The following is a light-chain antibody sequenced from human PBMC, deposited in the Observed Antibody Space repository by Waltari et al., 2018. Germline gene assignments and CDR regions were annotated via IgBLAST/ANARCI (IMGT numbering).Light chain of an antibody. CDR2: GND. J-gene: IGLJ3*02. Sequence: QSVLTQPPSASGTPGLRVTISCSGRSSHIGHKPGHWYKHLPGRDPKLLIYGNDQRPSGVPDRISGSKSGSSASLAIYGLQSEDEADYYCAAWDDSLNGWVFGGGTKLTVL. V-gene: IGLV1-44*01. CDR3: AAWDDSLNGWV. CDR1: SSHIGHKP.